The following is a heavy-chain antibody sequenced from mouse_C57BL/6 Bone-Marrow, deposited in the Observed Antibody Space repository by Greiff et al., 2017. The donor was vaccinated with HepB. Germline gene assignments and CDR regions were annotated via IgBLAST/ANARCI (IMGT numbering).Heavy chain of an antibody. CDR3: ASPLYPYYYAMDY. V-gene: IGHV1-55*01. CDR2: IYPGSGST. Sequence: QVQLQQPGAELVKPGASVKMSCKASGYTFTSYWITWVKQRPGQGLEWIGDIYPGSGSTNYNEKFKSKATLTVDTSSSTAYMQLSSLTSEDSAVYYCASPLYPYYYAMDYWGQGTSVTVSS. CDR1: GYTFTSYW. J-gene: IGHJ4*01.